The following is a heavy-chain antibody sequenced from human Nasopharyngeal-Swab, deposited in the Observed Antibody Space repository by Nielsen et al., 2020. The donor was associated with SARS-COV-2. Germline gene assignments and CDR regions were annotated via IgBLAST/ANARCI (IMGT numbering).Heavy chain of an antibody. J-gene: IGHJ4*02. Sequence: GESLKISCVAPGYSFRTYGMSWVRQAPGKGLEWVAAIVGSGDISGSGGNTYYADSVKGRFTISRDNSKNTLSLQMNSLRAEDTAVYYCAKDLRGPYFFWGQGTLVTVSS. CDR1: GYSFRTYG. V-gene: IGHV3-23*01. D-gene: IGHD2/OR15-2a*01. CDR3: AKDLRGPYFF. CDR2: IVGSGDISGSGGNT.